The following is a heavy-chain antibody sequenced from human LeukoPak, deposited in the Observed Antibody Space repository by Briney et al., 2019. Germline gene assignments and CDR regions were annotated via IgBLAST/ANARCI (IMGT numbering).Heavy chain of an antibody. CDR2: IYYSGST. J-gene: IGHJ4*02. CDR1: GGSINNSY. D-gene: IGHD3-16*01. Sequence: SETLSLTCTVSGGSINNSYWTWIRQPPGKGLEWIGHIYYSGSTNYSPSLKSRVTISADTSKNQFSLKLSSVTAADTAVYYCARDNPFKYDYVNWGQGTLVTVSS. V-gene: IGHV4-59*12. CDR3: ARDNPFKYDYVN.